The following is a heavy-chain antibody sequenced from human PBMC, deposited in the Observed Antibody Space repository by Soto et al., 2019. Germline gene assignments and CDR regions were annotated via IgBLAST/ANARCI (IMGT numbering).Heavy chain of an antibody. CDR3: ARDQGYYGSGSHQGY. J-gene: IGHJ4*02. D-gene: IGHD3-10*01. CDR2: ISAYNGNT. CDR1: GYTFTSYG. V-gene: IGHV1-18*01. Sequence: ASVKVSCKASGYTFTSYGISWVRQAPGQGLEWMGWISAYNGNTNYAQKLQGRVTMTTDTSTSTAYVELRSLRSDDTAVYYCARDQGYYGSGSHQGYWGQGTLVTVSS.